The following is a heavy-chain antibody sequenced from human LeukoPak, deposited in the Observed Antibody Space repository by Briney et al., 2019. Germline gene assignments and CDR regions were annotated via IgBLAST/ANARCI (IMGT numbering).Heavy chain of an antibody. CDR2: INEDGGER. V-gene: IGHV3-7*01. CDR1: GFTFSTYW. J-gene: IGHJ4*02. Sequence: GGSLRLSCAASGFTFSTYWMSWVRQAPGKGLEWVANINEDGGERHYVDSVKGRFTISRDNAKNSLYLQMNSLRAEDTAVYYCARGGNLENWGGGTLVTVSS. D-gene: IGHD1-14*01. CDR3: ARGGNLEN.